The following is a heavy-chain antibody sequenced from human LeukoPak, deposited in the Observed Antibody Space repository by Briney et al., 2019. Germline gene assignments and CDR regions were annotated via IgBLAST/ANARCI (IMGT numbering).Heavy chain of an antibody. CDR3: AVFTVTGFDY. Sequence: GGSLRLSCAVSGFTFDDYGMSWVRQAPGKGLEGVSGINWNGGSTGHADSVKGRFTISRDNAKNSLYLQMNSLRAADTAVYYCAVFTVTGFDYWGQGTLVTVSS. D-gene: IGHD4-17*01. J-gene: IGHJ4*02. CDR2: INWNGGST. V-gene: IGHV3-20*04. CDR1: GFTFDDYG.